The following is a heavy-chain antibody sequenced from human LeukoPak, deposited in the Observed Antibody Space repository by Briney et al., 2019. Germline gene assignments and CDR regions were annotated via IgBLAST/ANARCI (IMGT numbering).Heavy chain of an antibody. V-gene: IGHV3-11*06. CDR3: SSGYESDYFFYYGRDV. J-gene: IGHJ6*02. D-gene: IGHD5-12*01. Sequence: GGSLRLSCAASGFTFIDYYMSWIRQAPGKGLEWVSYISSSSRSTTYADSVKGRFTISRDNAKNSLYLQMNSLRAEDTAVYYCSSGYESDYFFYYGRDVWCQGTTVTVSS. CDR2: ISSSSRST. CDR1: GFTFIDYY.